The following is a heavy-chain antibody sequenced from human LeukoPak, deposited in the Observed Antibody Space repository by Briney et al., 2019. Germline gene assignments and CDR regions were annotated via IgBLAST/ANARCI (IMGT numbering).Heavy chain of an antibody. CDR1: GFTFSNYA. CDR2: ISGSGGST. J-gene: IGHJ4*02. V-gene: IGHV3-23*01. Sequence: PGGSLRLSCAASGFTFSNYAMNWVRQAPGKGLEWVSVISGSGGSTYYADPVKGRFTISRDNSKNTLYLQMNSLRAEDTAIYYCAKDYTSGWYDYWGQGTLVTVSS. CDR3: AKDYTSGWYDY. D-gene: IGHD6-19*01.